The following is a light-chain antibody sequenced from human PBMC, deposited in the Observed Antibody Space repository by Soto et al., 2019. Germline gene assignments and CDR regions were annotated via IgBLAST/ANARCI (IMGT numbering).Light chain of an antibody. Sequence: QSVLTQPASVSGSPGQSITISCTGTSSDVGGYNYVSWYQQHPGKAPKLMIYDVSNRPSGVSNRFSGSKSGNTASLTISGLQAEDEADYSCSSYKSSSTYVFGTGTKVTVL. J-gene: IGLJ1*01. CDR3: SSYKSSSTYV. V-gene: IGLV2-14*01. CDR2: DVS. CDR1: SSDVGGYNY.